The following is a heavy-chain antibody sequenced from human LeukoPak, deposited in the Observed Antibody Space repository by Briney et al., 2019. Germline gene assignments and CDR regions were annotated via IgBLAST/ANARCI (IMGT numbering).Heavy chain of an antibody. D-gene: IGHD2/OR15-2a*01. CDR3: ASFEYKYSF. V-gene: IGHV3-7*01. J-gene: IGHJ4*02. Sequence: GGSLRLSCEASGVTFSDFWMTWVRQAPGEGLEWVATMNQDESQKYYVDSVKGRFTISRDNAKNALFLQMNSLRGEDTAIYYCASFEYKYSFGGQGTLVTVSS. CDR2: MNQDESQK. CDR1: GVTFSDFW.